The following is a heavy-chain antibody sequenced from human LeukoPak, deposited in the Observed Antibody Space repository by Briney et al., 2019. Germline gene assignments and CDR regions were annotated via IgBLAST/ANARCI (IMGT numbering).Heavy chain of an antibody. V-gene: IGHV3-23*01. CDR1: GFTFSTYA. J-gene: IGHJ4*02. CDR3: ARIGSAAFTDS. Sequence: PGGSLRLSCAASGFTFSTYALNWVRQAPGKGLEWVSAISDSGGAIYYAASVKGRFTMSRDNSKNSLFLQMNSLRAEDTAAYYCARIGSAAFTDSWGQGTLVTVSS. CDR2: ISDSGGAI. D-gene: IGHD3-3*02.